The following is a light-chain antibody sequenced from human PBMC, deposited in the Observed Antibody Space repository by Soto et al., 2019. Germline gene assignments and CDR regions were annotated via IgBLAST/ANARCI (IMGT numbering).Light chain of an antibody. CDR1: QSVSSY. V-gene: IGKV3-11*01. Sequence: EIVLTQSPATLSLSPGERATLSCRASQSVSSYLAWYQQKPGQAPRLLIYAASNRATGIPARFSGSGSGTDFTLTISSLEPEDFAVYYCQQRSNWPPAITFGQGTRLEIK. J-gene: IGKJ5*01. CDR3: QQRSNWPPAIT. CDR2: AAS.